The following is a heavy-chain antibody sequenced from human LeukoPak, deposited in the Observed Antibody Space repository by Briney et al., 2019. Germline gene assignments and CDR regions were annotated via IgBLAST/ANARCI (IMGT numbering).Heavy chain of an antibody. CDR3: AREVEWELPDY. J-gene: IGHJ4*02. Sequence: GGSLRLSCAASGFTFSSYEMNWVRQAAGKGLEWGSYITADGSNKYYADSVKGQFTISRDNAKNSLYLQMNSLRADDTAIYYCAREVEWELPDYWGQGTLVTVSS. D-gene: IGHD1-26*01. CDR2: ITADGSNK. V-gene: IGHV3-48*03. CDR1: GFTFSSYE.